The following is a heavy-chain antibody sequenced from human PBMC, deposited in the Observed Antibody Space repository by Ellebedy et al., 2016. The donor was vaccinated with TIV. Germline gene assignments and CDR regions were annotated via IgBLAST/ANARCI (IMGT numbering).Heavy chain of an antibody. CDR1: GFTFSSYW. CDR2: IKQDGSEK. J-gene: IGHJ2*01. CDR3: ARGGPGGDNWFFGL. Sequence: GESLKISCAASGFTFSSYWMTWVRQAPGKGLEWVAHIKQDGSEKYYVDSVRGRFTISRESAKNSFYLQMNSLTAGDTAVYYCARGGPGGDNWFFGLWGRGTRVTVSS. V-gene: IGHV3-7*01. D-gene: IGHD3-10*01.